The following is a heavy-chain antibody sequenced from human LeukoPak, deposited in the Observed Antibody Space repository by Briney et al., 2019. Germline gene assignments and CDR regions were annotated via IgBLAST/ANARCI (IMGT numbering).Heavy chain of an antibody. Sequence: SETLSLTCAVYGGSFSGYYWSWIRQPPGKGLEWIGEINHSGSTNYNPSLKSRVTISVDTSKNQFSLKLSSVTAADTAVYYCARLRGRYYDSSGYLHFDYWGQGTLVTVSS. CDR2: INHSGST. D-gene: IGHD3-22*01. J-gene: IGHJ4*02. V-gene: IGHV4-34*01. CDR1: GGSFSGYY. CDR3: ARLRGRYYDSSGYLHFDY.